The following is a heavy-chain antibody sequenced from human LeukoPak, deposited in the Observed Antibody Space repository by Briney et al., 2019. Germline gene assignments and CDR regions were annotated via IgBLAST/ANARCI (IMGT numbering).Heavy chain of an antibody. CDR2: TSSGGSA. D-gene: IGHD4-17*01. V-gene: IGHV4-39*01. Sequence: SETLSLTCFVSNGSITSTSYYWAWIRQSPGKGLERIGTTSSGGSAYYKTSLKSRVTISVDTSKTQLSLRLTSVTAADTAVYYCARQGGGDFVDSWGQGTLVSVS. J-gene: IGHJ4*02. CDR3: ARQGGGDFVDS. CDR1: NGSITSTSYY.